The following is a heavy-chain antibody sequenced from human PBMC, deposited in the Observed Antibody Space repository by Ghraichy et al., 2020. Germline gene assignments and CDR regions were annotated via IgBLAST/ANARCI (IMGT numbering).Heavy chain of an antibody. V-gene: IGHV3-7*03. J-gene: IGHJ4*02. D-gene: IGHD1-14*01. CDR2: IKVDGSEK. CDR1: GFTFSSYW. Sequence: LSLTCAASGFTFSSYWMSWVRQAPGKGLEWVANIKVDGSEKYYVDSMKGRFTISRDNAKNSLYLQMNSLRAEDTAVYYCAREGRIIDYWGQGTLVTVSS. CDR3: AREGRIIDY.